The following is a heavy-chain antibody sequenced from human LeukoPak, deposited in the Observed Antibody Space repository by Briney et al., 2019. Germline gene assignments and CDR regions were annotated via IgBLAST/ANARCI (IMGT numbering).Heavy chain of an antibody. CDR1: GFSLSTSGMR. D-gene: IGHD2-15*01. CDR3: ARSPTKYCSGGSCYGAFDY. Sequence: SGPTLVNPTQTLTLTCTFSGFSLSTSGMRVSWIRQPPGKALEWLAPIDWDDDKFYSTSLKTRLTISKDTSKNQVVLTMTNMDPVDTATYYCARSPTKYCSGGSCYGAFDYWGQGTLVTVSS. J-gene: IGHJ4*02. CDR2: IDWDDDK. V-gene: IGHV2-70*04.